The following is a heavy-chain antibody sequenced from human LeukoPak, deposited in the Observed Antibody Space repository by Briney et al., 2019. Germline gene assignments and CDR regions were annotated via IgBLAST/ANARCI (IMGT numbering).Heavy chain of an antibody. J-gene: IGHJ4*02. CDR1: GGSFSTYY. CDR3: ARDRGAAAGTFDY. D-gene: IGHD6-13*01. CDR2: VYYSGST. V-gene: IGHV4-59*01. Sequence: KASETLSLTCTVSGGSFSTYYWSWIRQPPGKGLEWIGYVYYSGSTNYNPSLRSRVTMSVDTSKNQFSLKLSSVTAADTAVYYCARDRGAAAGTFDYWGQGTLVTVSS.